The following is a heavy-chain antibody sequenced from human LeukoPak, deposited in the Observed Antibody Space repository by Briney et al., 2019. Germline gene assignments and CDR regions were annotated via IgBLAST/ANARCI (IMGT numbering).Heavy chain of an antibody. J-gene: IGHJ5*02. Sequence: SGTLSLTCTVSDGSISSDFWNWIRQSPGKGLEWIGYVHYRGTTNYNPSIGNRVTISVDTSKNQFFLSLTSVTAADTAVYYCAKGVAVVAGEPEWFGPWGQGAPVTVSS. CDR3: AKGVAVVAGEPEWFGP. V-gene: IGHV4-59*12. CDR1: DGSISSDF. CDR2: VHYRGTT. D-gene: IGHD2-15*01.